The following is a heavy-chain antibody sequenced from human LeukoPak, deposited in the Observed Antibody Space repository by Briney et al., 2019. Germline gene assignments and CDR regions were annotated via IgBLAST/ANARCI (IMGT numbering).Heavy chain of an antibody. CDR2: MSGSGGST. D-gene: IGHD5-18*01. J-gene: IGHJ4*02. Sequence: QSGGSRRLSCAASGFTFSSYTLSWVRQTPGKGLQWVSTMSGSGGSTYYADSVKGRFTISRDNSKNTLYLQMKSLRAEDTAEYYCAKDRSTNSYGNFDYWGQGTLVTVSS. CDR3: AKDRSTNSYGNFDY. V-gene: IGHV3-23*01. CDR1: GFTFSSYT.